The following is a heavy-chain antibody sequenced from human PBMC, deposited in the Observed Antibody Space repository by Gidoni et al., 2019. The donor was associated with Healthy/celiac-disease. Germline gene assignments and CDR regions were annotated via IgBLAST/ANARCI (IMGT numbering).Heavy chain of an antibody. V-gene: IGHV3-21*01. CDR3: ARDATLTIAAAGIFDY. CDR2: ISSSSSYI. Sequence: EVQLVESGGGLVKPGGSLRLSCAASGFTFRSYSMNWVRQAPGKGLEWVSSISSSSSYIYYADSVKGRFTISRDNAKNSLYLQMNSLRAEDTAVYYCARDATLTIAAAGIFDYWGQGTLVTVSS. D-gene: IGHD6-13*01. CDR1: GFTFRSYS. J-gene: IGHJ4*02.